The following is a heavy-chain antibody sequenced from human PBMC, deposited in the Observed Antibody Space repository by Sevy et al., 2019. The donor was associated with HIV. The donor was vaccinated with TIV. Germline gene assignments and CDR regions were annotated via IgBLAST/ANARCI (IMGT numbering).Heavy chain of an antibody. CDR2: IKSKADGGTT. CDR3: STDPIIVLLGTDGMDV. V-gene: IGHV3-15*01. J-gene: IGHJ6*02. Sequence: GGSLRLSCAASGFTFSYAWMSWVRQAPGKGLEWVGRIKSKADGGTTDYAAPVKGRFTIARDDSKRTLYLQMTSLKTEDTGVYYCSTDPIIVLLGTDGMDVWGQGTTVTVSS. CDR1: GFTFSYAW. D-gene: IGHD2-8*02.